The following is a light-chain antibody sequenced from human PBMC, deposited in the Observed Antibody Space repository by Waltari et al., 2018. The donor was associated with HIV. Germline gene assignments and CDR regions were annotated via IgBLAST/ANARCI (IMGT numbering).Light chain of an antibody. CDR2: EVR. Sequence: QSALTQPASVSGSPGQSITISCTGTGSDVGGYNYVSWYQQRPGAAPKLLIYEVRNRPSGISSRFSGSKSGNTASLTISGLQAEDEADYYCHSYDTSNLHWVFGGGTKLTVL. V-gene: IGLV2-14*01. CDR1: GSDVGGYNY. CDR3: HSYDTSNLHWV. J-gene: IGLJ3*02.